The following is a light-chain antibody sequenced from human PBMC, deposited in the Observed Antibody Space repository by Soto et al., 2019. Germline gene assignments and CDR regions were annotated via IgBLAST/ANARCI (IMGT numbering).Light chain of an antibody. J-gene: IGLJ3*02. CDR1: SSNIGSNY. CDR2: RNN. CDR3: AAWDDSLSGLWV. Sequence: QSVLTQPPSASGTPGQRVTISCSGSSSNIGSNYVYWYQQLPGTAPKLLIYRNNQRRSGVPDRFSGSKSGTSASLAISGLRSEDEDDYYCAAWDDSLSGLWVFGGGTKLTVL. V-gene: IGLV1-47*01.